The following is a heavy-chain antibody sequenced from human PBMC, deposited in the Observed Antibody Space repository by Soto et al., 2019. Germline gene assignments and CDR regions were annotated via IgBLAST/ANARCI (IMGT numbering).Heavy chain of an antibody. CDR3: ARANYDILTGYIYYFDY. D-gene: IGHD3-9*01. V-gene: IGHV4-4*02. CDR2: AHHSGRT. CDR1: GDSMSSSNW. Sequence: SETLSLTCTVSGDSMSSSNWWNWVRQPPGKGLEWIGEAHHSGRTNYNPSLKSRVTISVDRSQNRFSLKLSSVTAADTAVYYCARANYDILTGYIYYFDYWGQGTLVPVSS. J-gene: IGHJ4*02.